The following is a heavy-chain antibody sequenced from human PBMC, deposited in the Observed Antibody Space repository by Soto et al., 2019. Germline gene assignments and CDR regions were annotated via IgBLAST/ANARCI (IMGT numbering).Heavy chain of an antibody. CDR1: ESSISGAFY. CDR2: IYHSGST. Sequence: XATLSLTFDVSESSISGAFYWGWFRQSPGKGLEWIGSIYHSGSTYYNPSLKSRVTISIDTSENHFSLELNSVTAADTGLYYCARDPVYYGNYYYTMDVWGQGITVTVPS. CDR3: ARDPVYYGNYYYTMDV. D-gene: IGHD3-16*01. V-gene: IGHV4-38-2*02. J-gene: IGHJ6*02.